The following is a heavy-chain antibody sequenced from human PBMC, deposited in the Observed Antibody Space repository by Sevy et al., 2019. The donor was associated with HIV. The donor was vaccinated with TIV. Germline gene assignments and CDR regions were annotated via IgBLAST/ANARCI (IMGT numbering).Heavy chain of an antibody. Sequence: ASVKVSCKASGGTFSSYAISWVRQAPGQGLEWMGGIIPIFGTAIYAQKFQGRVTITADESTSTAYMELSSLRSEDTAVYYCARGLFTMVQGVIITTGIDYWGQGTLVTVSS. J-gene: IGHJ4*02. CDR3: ARGLFTMVQGVIITTGIDY. D-gene: IGHD3-10*01. V-gene: IGHV1-69*13. CDR2: IIPIFGTA. CDR1: GGTFSSYA.